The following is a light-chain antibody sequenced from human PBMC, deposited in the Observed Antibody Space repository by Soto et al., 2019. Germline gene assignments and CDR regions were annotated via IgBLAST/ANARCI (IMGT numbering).Light chain of an antibody. J-gene: IGKJ4*01. Sequence: EIVSTQSPATLSLSPGERATISCRASQSVSTYLAWYPNRPGQNPRLLIYDASNRATGISARFSGSGFGTDFNLTISRLETEDFAVYECQHRSSWTLTFGGGTKVDIK. V-gene: IGKV3-11*01. CDR2: DAS. CDR3: QHRSSWTLT. CDR1: QSVSTY.